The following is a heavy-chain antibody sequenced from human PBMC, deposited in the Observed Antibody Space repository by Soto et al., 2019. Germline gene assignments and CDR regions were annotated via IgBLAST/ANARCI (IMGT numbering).Heavy chain of an antibody. V-gene: IGHV3-48*02. J-gene: IGHJ3*02. Sequence: PGGSLRLSCAASGFTFSSYNMKWVRQAPGKGLEWISYVSSSSRTIYYADSVKGRFTISRDNAKNSLFLQMDSLRDEDTAVYYCARDRSISGASDMWGQGTMVTVSS. CDR3: ARDRSISGASDM. D-gene: IGHD1-26*01. CDR1: GFTFSSYN. CDR2: VSSSSRTI.